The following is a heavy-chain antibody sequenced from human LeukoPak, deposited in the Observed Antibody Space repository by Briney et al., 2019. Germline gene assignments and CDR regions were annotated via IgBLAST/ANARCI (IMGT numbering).Heavy chain of an antibody. J-gene: IGHJ4*02. Sequence: GGSLRLSCAASGFTFSSYSMNWVRQAPGKGLEWVSSISSSSTYIYYADSVKGRFTVSRDNAKNSLYLQMNSLRAEDTAVYFCASQYTSSRIFDDWGQGTLVTVSA. CDR3: ASQYTSSRIFDD. V-gene: IGHV3-21*01. CDR1: GFTFSSYS. D-gene: IGHD6-13*01. CDR2: ISSSSTYI.